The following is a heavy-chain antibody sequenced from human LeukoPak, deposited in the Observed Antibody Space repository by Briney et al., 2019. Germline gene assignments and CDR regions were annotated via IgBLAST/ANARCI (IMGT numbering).Heavy chain of an antibody. CDR3: AKGPALN. J-gene: IGHJ4*02. CDR2: ISYDGSNK. Sequence: GALRLSCAASGFTFSSYGMHWVRQAPGKGLEWVAVISYDGSNKYYADSVKGRFTISRDNSKNTLHLQMNSLRAEDTAVYYCAKGPALNWGQGTLVTVSS. V-gene: IGHV3-30*18. CDR1: GFTFSSYG.